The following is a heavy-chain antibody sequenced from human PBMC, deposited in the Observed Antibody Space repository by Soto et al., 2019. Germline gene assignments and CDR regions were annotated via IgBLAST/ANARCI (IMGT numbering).Heavy chain of an antibody. J-gene: IGHJ6*02. CDR3: ASNYGDYRYYYGMDV. Sequence: QVQLVQSGAEVKKPGSSVKVSCKASGGTFSSYAISWVRQAPGQGLEWMAGIIPLFGTADYAQKFQGRVTITADESTRTAYMELSSLRSEDTAVYYCASNYGDYRYYYGMDVWGQGTTVTVSS. CDR2: IIPLFGTA. V-gene: IGHV1-69*12. D-gene: IGHD4-17*01. CDR1: GGTFSSYA.